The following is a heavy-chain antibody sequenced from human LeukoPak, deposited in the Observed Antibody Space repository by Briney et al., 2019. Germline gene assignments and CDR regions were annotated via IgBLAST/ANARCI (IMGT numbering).Heavy chain of an antibody. CDR3: ASGDAFDI. Sequence: PGGSLRLSCAASGLTFSTYWMSWVRQAPGKGLEWVANIKQDGSEKYYVDSVKGRFTISRDNAKNSLYLQMNSLRAEDTALYYCASGDAFDIWGQGTMVTVSS. CDR1: GLTFSTYW. CDR2: IKQDGSEK. V-gene: IGHV3-7*01. J-gene: IGHJ3*02.